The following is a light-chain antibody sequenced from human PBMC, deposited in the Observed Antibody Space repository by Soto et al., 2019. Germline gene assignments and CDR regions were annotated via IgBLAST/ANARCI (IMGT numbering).Light chain of an antibody. CDR2: DAS. J-gene: IGKJ1*01. CDR1: QSISNR. Sequence: QVSHSLFTLSVSKVDRVTIRLRASQSISNRLGWYQQKPGKAPKVLIYDASSLESGVPSRFSGSGSGTEFILTISSLQPDDFASYCCQHYGGMWTFGQGTNVDIK. CDR3: QHYGGMWT. V-gene: IGKV1-5*01.